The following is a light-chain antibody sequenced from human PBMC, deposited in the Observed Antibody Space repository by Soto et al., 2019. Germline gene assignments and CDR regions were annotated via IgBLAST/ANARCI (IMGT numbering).Light chain of an antibody. V-gene: IGLV2-14*01. Sequence: QSVLTQPASVSGSPGQSITISCTGTSGDIGSYNRVSWYQQHPGKAPKLIIYEVTDRPSGVSNRFSGSKSGNTASLTISGLQAEDEAEYYCSSYTHIKTRACGFGTGTKLTVL. J-gene: IGLJ1*01. CDR3: SSYTHIKTRACG. CDR2: EVT. CDR1: SGDIGSYNR.